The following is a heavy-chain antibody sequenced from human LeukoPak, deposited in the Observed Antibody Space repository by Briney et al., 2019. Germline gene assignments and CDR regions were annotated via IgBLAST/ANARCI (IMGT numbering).Heavy chain of an antibody. Sequence: GKSLRLSCVASGFKFSTYGMHWVRQAPGKGLEWVAVISYDGSNKYYADSVKGRFTISRDNSKNTLYLQMNSLRAEDTAVYYCARAPGSYEYYFDYWGQGTLVTVSS. V-gene: IGHV3-30*03. CDR1: GFKFSTYG. D-gene: IGHD1-26*01. CDR2: ISYDGSNK. J-gene: IGHJ4*02. CDR3: ARAPGSYEYYFDY.